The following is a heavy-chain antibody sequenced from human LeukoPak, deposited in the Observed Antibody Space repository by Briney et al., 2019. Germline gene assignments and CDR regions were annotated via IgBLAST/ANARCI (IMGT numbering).Heavy chain of an antibody. CDR3: ARDRYNFFDY. D-gene: IGHD2-2*02. CDR1: GFTFSSYG. V-gene: IGHV3-30*03. CDR2: TSYDGNSE. Sequence: GGSLRLSCAVSGFTFSSYGSHWVRQAPGKGLEWVAVTSYDGNSEYYTDSVKGRFTISRDSSKNTLYLQMNSLRAEDTAVYYCARDRYNFFDYWGQGTLVTVSS. J-gene: IGHJ4*01.